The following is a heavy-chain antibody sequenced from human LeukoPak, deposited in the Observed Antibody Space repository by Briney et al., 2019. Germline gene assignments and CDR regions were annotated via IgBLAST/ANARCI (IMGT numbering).Heavy chain of an antibody. CDR1: GYTFTSYD. D-gene: IGHD3-3*01. CDR2: MNPNSGNT. Sequence: ASVKVSCKASGYTFTSYDINWVRQATGQGLEWMGWMNPNSGNTGYAQKFQGRVTMTRNTSISTAYVELSSLRSEDTAVYYCARAVRIRFLEWLPYYYYYMDVWGKGTTVTVSS. CDR3: ARAVRIRFLEWLPYYYYYMDV. J-gene: IGHJ6*03. V-gene: IGHV1-8*01.